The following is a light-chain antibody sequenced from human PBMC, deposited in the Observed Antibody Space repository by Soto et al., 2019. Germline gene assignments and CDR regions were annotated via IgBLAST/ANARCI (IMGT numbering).Light chain of an antibody. CDR1: QLIRND. Sequence: AIQMTQSPSSLSASVGDRVTITCRASQLIRNDLGWYQQKPGKAPKLLIYAASSVQNGVPSRFSGSGSGTDFTLTISSLQPEDFATYYCLQDYNYPPTFGQGTKVDIK. CDR3: LQDYNYPPT. J-gene: IGKJ1*01. V-gene: IGKV1-6*01. CDR2: AAS.